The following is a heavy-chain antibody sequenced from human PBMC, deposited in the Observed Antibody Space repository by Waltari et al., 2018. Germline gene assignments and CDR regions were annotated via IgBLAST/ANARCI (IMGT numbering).Heavy chain of an antibody. CDR2: ISGSGGIT. CDR1: GFTFDAFA. Sequence: EVQLLESGGGLVQPGGSLRLSCAASGFTFDAFAMTWVRQAVGKGLECVSSISGSGGITYYADSVKGRFTISRDNAKKTLYLQMNSLRAEDTALYYCAKSPTLIRGIPYSWGQGTLVTVSS. V-gene: IGHV3-23*01. CDR3: AKSPTLIRGIPYS. D-gene: IGHD3-10*01. J-gene: IGHJ4*02.